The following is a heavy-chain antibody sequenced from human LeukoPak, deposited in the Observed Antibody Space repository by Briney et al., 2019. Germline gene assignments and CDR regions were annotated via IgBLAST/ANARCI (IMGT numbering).Heavy chain of an antibody. Sequence: ASVKVSCKASGYTFTSYGISWVRQAPGQGLEWMVWISAYNGNTNYAQKLQGRVTMTTDTSTSTAYMELRSLRSDDTAVYYCARDNYYDSSGLLDYWGQGTLVTVSS. CDR1: GYTFTSYG. D-gene: IGHD3-22*01. CDR2: ISAYNGNT. J-gene: IGHJ4*02. V-gene: IGHV1-18*01. CDR3: ARDNYYDSSGLLDY.